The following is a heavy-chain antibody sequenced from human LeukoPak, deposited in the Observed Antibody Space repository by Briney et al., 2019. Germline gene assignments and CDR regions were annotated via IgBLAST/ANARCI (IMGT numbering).Heavy chain of an antibody. J-gene: IGHJ4*02. Sequence: PGGSLRLSCAASGFTVSSNYMSWVRQAPGKGLEWVSAISGSGGSTYYADSVKGRFTISRDNSKNTLYLQMNSLRAEDTAVYYCAKGADDFWSGYYTGFDYWGQGTLVTVSS. CDR3: AKGADDFWSGYYTGFDY. CDR1: GFTVSSNY. V-gene: IGHV3-23*01. D-gene: IGHD3-3*01. CDR2: ISGSGGST.